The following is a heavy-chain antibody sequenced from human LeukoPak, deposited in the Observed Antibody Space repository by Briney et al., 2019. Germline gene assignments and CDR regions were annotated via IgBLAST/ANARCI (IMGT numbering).Heavy chain of an antibody. D-gene: IGHD6-13*01. V-gene: IGHV4-59*08. CDR3: ARHGGSWTFDS. J-gene: IGHJ4*02. Sequence: SETLSLTGTVSGGSISSYCWSWIRQPPGKGLEWIGYIDYSGSTNYNPSLKSRVTISVDTSKNQFFLKLTSVTAADPAVYYCARHGGSWTFDSWGQGTLVTVSS. CDR1: GGSISSYC. CDR2: IDYSGST.